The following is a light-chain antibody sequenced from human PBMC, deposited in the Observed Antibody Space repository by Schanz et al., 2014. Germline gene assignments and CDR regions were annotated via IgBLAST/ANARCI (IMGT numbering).Light chain of an antibody. CDR3: QSYDISLSVLYV. CDR2: DVN. J-gene: IGLJ1*01. V-gene: IGLV2-14*01. Sequence: QSALTQPASVSGSPGQSITISCTGTNSDVGGYNHVSWYQQYPGKAPKLMIYDVNNRPSGVPDRFSGSKSGNTASLTVSGLQAEDEADYYCQSYDISLSVLYVFGTGTKLTVL. CDR1: NSDVGGYNH.